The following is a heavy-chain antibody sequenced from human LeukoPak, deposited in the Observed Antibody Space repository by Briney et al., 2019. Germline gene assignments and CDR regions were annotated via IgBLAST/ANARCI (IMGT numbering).Heavy chain of an antibody. V-gene: IGHV3-15*07. CDR1: GFSFNNAW. J-gene: IGHJ4*02. D-gene: IGHD2-21*02. CDR2: IKSRTDGGTT. Sequence: GGSLRLSCAASGFSFNNAWMNWVRQAPGKGLEWVGRIKSRTDGGTTDYAAPVRGRFTISRDDSKNTLYLQVNSLKTEDTAVYYCTTDLTDGGTATAPRGYWGQGTLVTVSS. CDR3: TTDLTDGGTATAPRGY.